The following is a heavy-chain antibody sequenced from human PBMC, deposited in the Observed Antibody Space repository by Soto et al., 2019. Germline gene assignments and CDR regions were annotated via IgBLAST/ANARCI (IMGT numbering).Heavy chain of an antibody. V-gene: IGHV4-59*01. CDR2: IYYSGST. CDR1: GGSISSYY. J-gene: IGHJ5*02. Sequence: SETLSLTCTVSGGSISSYYWSWIRQPPGKGLEWIGYIYYSGSTNYNPSLKSRVTISVDTSKNQFSLKLSSVTAADTAVYYCAREAYSTITGTGFDPWGQGTLVTVSS. D-gene: IGHD1-20*01. CDR3: AREAYSTITGTGFDP.